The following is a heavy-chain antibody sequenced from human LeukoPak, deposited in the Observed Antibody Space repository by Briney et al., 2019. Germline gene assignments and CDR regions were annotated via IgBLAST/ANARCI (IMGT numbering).Heavy chain of an antibody. D-gene: IGHD1-26*01. CDR1: GFTFDDYG. CDR3: VRDVSGSYDS. V-gene: IGHV3-20*04. J-gene: IGHJ4*02. CDR2: INWSVSST. Sequence: PGGSLRLSCAASGFTFDDYGMSWVRHAPGKRLEWVSGINWSVSSTGYAGSVKGRFTISRDNAKNSLYLQMDSLRAEDTALYYCVRDVSGSYDSWGQGTRVTVSS.